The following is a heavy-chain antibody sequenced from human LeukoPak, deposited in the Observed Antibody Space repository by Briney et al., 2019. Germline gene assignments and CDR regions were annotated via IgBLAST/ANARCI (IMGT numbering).Heavy chain of an antibody. CDR2: ISHGGFKD. D-gene: IGHD4-23*01. Sequence: GGSLRLSCAASGFSFSTYAMHWVRQGPGKGLESVAIISHGGFKDYYGDSVRGRFTISRDNSQNTLYLHLNSLRAEDTAVYFCARDSIHYGGNSFDYMDVWGRGTTVSVSS. CDR3: ARDSIHYGGNSFDYMDV. V-gene: IGHV3-30*04. CDR1: GFSFSTYA. J-gene: IGHJ6*03.